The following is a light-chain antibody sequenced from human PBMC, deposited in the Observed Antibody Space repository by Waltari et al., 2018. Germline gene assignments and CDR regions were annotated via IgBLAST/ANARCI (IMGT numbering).Light chain of an antibody. CDR3: QQYYSTPWT. CDR2: WAS. Sequence: DIVMTQSPDSLAVSLCERATISCKSSQSVLYRSNNKNYLLWYQQKPGQPPKLLIYWASTRESGVPDRFSGSGSGTDFTLTINSLQAEDVAVYYCQQYYSTPWTFGQGTKVEIK. V-gene: IGKV4-1*01. J-gene: IGKJ1*01. CDR1: QSVLYRSNNKNY.